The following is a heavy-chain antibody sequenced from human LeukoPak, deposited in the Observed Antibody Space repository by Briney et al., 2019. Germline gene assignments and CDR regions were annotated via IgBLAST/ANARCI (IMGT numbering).Heavy chain of an antibody. Sequence: SETLSLTCTVSGGSISSYYWSWIRQPPGKGLEWIGYIYYSRSTNYNPSLTSRVTISVDTSKNQFSLKLSSVTAADTAVYYCARGGVDYFDYWGQGTLVTVSS. CDR3: ARGGVDYFDY. V-gene: IGHV4-59*01. CDR1: GGSISSYY. J-gene: IGHJ4*02. CDR2: IYYSRST. D-gene: IGHD1-26*01.